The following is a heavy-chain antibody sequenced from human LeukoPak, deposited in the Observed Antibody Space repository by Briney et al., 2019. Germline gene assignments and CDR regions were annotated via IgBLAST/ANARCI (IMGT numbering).Heavy chain of an antibody. D-gene: IGHD6-19*01. CDR3: ARGLAGYSGGDDAFDA. J-gene: IGHJ3*01. CDR1: GGSISSYC. Sequence: SETLSLTCTVSGGSISSYCWSWFRQPPGNGLEWIGYIYFTGSTNYYPSLESRVTISVDRSDGNQFSLKLNSVTAADTAVYYCARGLAGYSGGDDAFDAWGQGTMVTVSS. CDR2: IYFTGST. V-gene: IGHV4-59*01.